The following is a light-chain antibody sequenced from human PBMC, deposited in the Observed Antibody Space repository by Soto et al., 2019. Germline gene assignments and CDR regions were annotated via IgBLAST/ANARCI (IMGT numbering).Light chain of an antibody. CDR3: LLYSDGSML. Sequence: QAVVTQEPSLTVSPGGTITLTCASSTGAVTTDNFPNWFQQKPGQAPRALIYSTYPKYSWTPARFSGSRLGGKAVLTLSGVQPDDEAEYHCLLYSDGSMLFGGGTKLTVL. CDR1: TGAVTTDNF. J-gene: IGLJ2*01. V-gene: IGLV7-43*01. CDR2: STY.